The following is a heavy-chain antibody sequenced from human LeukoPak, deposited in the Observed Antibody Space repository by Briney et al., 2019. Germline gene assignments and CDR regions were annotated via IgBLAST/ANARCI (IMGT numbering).Heavy chain of an antibody. J-gene: IGHJ3*02. CDR3: ARVMGSSGWYLDDAFDI. CDR2: INPNCGGT. D-gene: IGHD6-19*01. V-gene: IGHV1-2*02. Sequence: ASVKVSCKASGYTHTVYYMHGVRQPPGRGLEWMGWINPNCGGTNYAQKLQGRVTMTRDTSISTDYMELSRLRSDDTVVYYCARVMGSSGWYLDDAFDIWGQGTMVTVSS. CDR1: GYTHTVYY.